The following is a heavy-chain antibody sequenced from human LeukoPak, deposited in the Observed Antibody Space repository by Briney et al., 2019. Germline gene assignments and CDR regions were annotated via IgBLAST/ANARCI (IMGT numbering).Heavy chain of an antibody. CDR2: INPNSGGT. CDR1: GYTFTGYY. D-gene: IGHD2/OR15-2a*01. Sequence: ASVKVSCKASGYTFTGYYMHWVRQAPGQGLEWMGWINPNSGGTNYAQKFQGRVTMTGDTSISTAYMELSRLRSDDTAVYYCARDFPEYGYYFDYWGQGTLVTVSS. CDR3: ARDFPEYGYYFDY. J-gene: IGHJ4*02. V-gene: IGHV1-2*02.